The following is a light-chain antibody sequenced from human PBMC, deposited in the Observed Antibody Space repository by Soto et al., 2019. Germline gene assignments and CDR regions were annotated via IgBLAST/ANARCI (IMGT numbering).Light chain of an antibody. J-gene: IGLJ1*01. CDR3: HSYDSRMSVWV. V-gene: IGLV1-40*01. Sequence: QSVLTQPPSVSGAPGQRVTISCTGSSSNIGGGYDVYWYQQLPGTAPKLLIYGNSNRPSGVPDRFSGSTSGTSASLAITGLHAEDADDYCGHSYDSRMSVWVFGGGTKVTVL. CDR2: GNS. CDR1: SSNIGGGYD.